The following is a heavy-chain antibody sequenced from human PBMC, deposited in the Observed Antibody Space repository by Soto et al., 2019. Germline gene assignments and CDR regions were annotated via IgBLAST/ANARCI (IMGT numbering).Heavy chain of an antibody. V-gene: IGHV4-39*02. Sequence: QLQLQESGPGLVKPSETLSLTCTVSGGSISSSSYYWGWIRQPPGKGLEWIGSIYYSGSTYYNPSLKSRVSISVVTPKGHLSLKLSSVTGADTAVYYCARQLWFGEFLDAFDIWGQGTMVTVSS. J-gene: IGHJ3*02. CDR1: GGSISSSSYY. CDR3: ARQLWFGEFLDAFDI. D-gene: IGHD3-10*01. CDR2: IYYSGST.